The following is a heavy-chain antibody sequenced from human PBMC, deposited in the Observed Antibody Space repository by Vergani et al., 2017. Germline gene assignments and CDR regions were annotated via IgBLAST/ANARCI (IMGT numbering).Heavy chain of an antibody. J-gene: IGHJ3*02. CDR2: ISYDGSNK. D-gene: IGHD6-19*01. CDR3: AKVGRSEVAGTFGAFDI. V-gene: IGHV3-30*18. Sequence: QVQLVESGGGVVQPGRSLRLSCVASGFTFRRYGIHWVRQAPGKGLEWVAVISYDGSNKYYGDSVKGRFTISRDNSKNTMYLQMSSLKAEDTAVYYCAKVGRSEVAGTFGAFDIWGQGTMVTVSS. CDR1: GFTFRRYG.